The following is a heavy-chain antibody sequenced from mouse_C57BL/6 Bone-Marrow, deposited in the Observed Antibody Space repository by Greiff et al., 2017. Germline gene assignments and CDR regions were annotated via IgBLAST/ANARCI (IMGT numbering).Heavy chain of an antibody. CDR1: GYTFTSYG. CDR2: IYPRSGNT. V-gene: IGHV1-81*01. CDR3: ARGGEFPYFDY. J-gene: IGHJ2*01. Sequence: QVQLQQSGAELARPGASVKLSCTASGYTFTSYGISWVKQRTGQGLEWIGEIYPRSGNTYYNEKFKGKATLTADKSSSTAYMELRRLTSEDSAVYCCARGGEFPYFDYWGQGTTLTVSS.